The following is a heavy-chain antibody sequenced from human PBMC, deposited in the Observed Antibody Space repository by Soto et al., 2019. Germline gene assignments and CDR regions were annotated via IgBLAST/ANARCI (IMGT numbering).Heavy chain of an antibody. CDR2: IYWDDDK. J-gene: IGHJ3*02. CDR3: AHVTVTTAFDI. CDR1: GFSLSTSGVG. V-gene: IGHV2-5*02. D-gene: IGHD4-17*01. Sequence: QITLKESGPTLVKPTQTLTLTCTFSGFSLSTSGVGVGWIRQPPGKALEWLALIYWDDDKRYSPSLKSRLTINKDISKNQVVLTMTIMDPVDTATYYCAHVTVTTAFDIWGQGTMVTVSS.